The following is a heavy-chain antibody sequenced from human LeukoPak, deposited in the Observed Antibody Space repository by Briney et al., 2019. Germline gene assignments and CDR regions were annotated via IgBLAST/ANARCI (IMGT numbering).Heavy chain of an antibody. CDR1: GFTFSSYS. CDR3: XXXXGYAPGRNDY. Sequence: GGSLRLSCAASGFTFSSYSVNWVRQAPGKGLEWVSSISSSSSYIYYADSVKGRFTISRDNAKNSLYLQMNSLRAEDTAVYYXXXXXGYAPGRNDYWGQGTLVTVSS. D-gene: IGHD3-16*01. CDR2: ISSSSSYI. V-gene: IGHV3-21*01. J-gene: IGHJ4*02.